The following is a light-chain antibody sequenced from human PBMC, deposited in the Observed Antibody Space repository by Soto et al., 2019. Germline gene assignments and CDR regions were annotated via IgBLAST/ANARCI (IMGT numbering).Light chain of an antibody. CDR1: SSDVGGYNY. Sequence: QSVLTQPASVSGVAVQSIPIFCTGTSSDVGGYNYVSWYQQHPGKAPKLMIYDVSNRPSGVSNRFSGSKSGNTASLTISGLQAEDEADYYCSSYTSSSLFVFGTGTKVTVL. J-gene: IGLJ1*01. CDR3: SSYTSSSLFV. CDR2: DVS. V-gene: IGLV2-14*01.